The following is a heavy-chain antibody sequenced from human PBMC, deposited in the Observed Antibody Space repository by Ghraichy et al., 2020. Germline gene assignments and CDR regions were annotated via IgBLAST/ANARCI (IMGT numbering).Heavy chain of an antibody. D-gene: IGHD3-22*01. CDR3: ARDGVGYYDSCGYGSFGY. CDR2: ISAYNGNT. J-gene: IGHJ4*03. CDR1: GYTFTSYG. V-gene: IGHV1-18*01. Sequence: ASVKVSCKASGYTFTSYGISWVRQAPGQGLEWMGWISAYNGNTNYAQKLQGRVTMTTDTSTSTAYMELRSLRSDDTAVYYCARDGVGYYDSCGYGSFGYWGQGTLVPVSS.